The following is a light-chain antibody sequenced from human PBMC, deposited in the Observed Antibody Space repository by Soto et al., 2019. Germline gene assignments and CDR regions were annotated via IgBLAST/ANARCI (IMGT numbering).Light chain of an antibody. J-gene: IGKJ4*01. CDR2: GAS. CDR3: QQYGSSPLT. V-gene: IGKV3-20*01. CDR1: QSVSSSY. Sequence: EVVLTQSPGTLSLSPGERATLTCRASQSVSSSYLAWYQQKPGQAPRLLIYGASSRATGIPDRFRGRGAGTDFTLTINRLGPEDFAVYYCQQYGSSPLTFGGGTKVEIK.